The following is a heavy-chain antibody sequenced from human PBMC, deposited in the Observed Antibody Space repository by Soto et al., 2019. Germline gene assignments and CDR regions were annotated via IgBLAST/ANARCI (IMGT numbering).Heavy chain of an antibody. J-gene: IGHJ4*02. CDR2: IHRSGRST. Sequence: EVQLLESGGGLVQPGGSLRLSCAASGFTFSNYAMNWVRQAPGKGLEWVSTIHRSGRSTYYADSVKGRFTVSRDNSKNTLYLQVDSLRAEDTAVYFCAKEVDDYYDSSHNLDCWGRGTLVTVSS. V-gene: IGHV3-23*01. D-gene: IGHD3-22*01. CDR1: GFTFSNYA. CDR3: AKEVDDYYDSSHNLDC.